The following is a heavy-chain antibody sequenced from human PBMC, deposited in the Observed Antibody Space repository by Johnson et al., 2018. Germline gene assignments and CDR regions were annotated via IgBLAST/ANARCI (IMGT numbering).Heavy chain of an antibody. CDR2: ISYDGNIK. CDR1: EFTFSVYA. V-gene: IGHV3-30*03. CDR3: AGGQWRVPGYQYYMDV. D-gene: IGHD6-19*01. J-gene: IGHJ6*03. Sequence: QVQLVESGGGVVQPGRSLRLSCAASEFTFSVYAMHWVRPAPGKGLEWVASISYDGNIKYYVDSVKGRFTISRDNAKNSLYLKMSALRVEDTAIYFCAGGQWRVPGYQYYMDVWGKGTTVTVSS.